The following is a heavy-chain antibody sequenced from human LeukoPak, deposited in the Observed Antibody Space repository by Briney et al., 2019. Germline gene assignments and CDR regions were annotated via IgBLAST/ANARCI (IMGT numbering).Heavy chain of an antibody. D-gene: IGHD3-3*01. J-gene: IGHJ5*02. V-gene: IGHV4-34*01. CDR2: INHSGST. Sequence: GSLRLSCAASGFTVSSNYMSWIRQPPGKGLEWIGEINHSGSTNYNPSLKSRVTISVDTSKNQFSLKLSSVTAADTAVYYCARETRVLRFLEWLPDNWFDPWGQGTLVTVSS. CDR1: GFTVSSNY. CDR3: ARETRVLRFLEWLPDNWFDP.